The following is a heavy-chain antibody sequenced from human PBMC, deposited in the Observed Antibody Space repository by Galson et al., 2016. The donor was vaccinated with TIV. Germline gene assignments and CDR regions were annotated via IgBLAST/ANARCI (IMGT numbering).Heavy chain of an antibody. CDR3: ARSGDYGDY. Sequence: SVKVSCKASGYTFTSYHINWVRQATGQGLEWMGWINPDSGTTGYVQKFQGRVTMTRNTSVRTAYMELSSLRSEDTAVYYCARSGDYGDYWGQGTLVTVSS. J-gene: IGHJ4*02. V-gene: IGHV1-8*02. CDR2: INPDSGTT. CDR1: GYTFTSYH. D-gene: IGHD4-17*01.